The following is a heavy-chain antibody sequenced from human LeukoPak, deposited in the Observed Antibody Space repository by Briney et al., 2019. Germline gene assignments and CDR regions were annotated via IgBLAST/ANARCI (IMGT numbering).Heavy chain of an antibody. V-gene: IGHV1-18*01. Sequence: ASVKVSCKASGYTFTSYGISWVRRAPGQGLEWMGWISAYNGNTNYAQKLQGRVTMTTDTSTSTAYMELRSLRSDDTAVYYRARARKYSSSSGWFDPWGQGTLVTVSS. CDR2: ISAYNGNT. D-gene: IGHD6-6*01. CDR1: GYTFTSYG. CDR3: ARARKYSSSSGWFDP. J-gene: IGHJ5*02.